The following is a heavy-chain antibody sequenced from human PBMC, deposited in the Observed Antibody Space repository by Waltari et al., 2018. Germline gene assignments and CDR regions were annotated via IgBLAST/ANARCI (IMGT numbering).Heavy chain of an antibody. Sequence: ISSYYWSWIRQPPGKGLEWIGYIYYSGSTNYNPSLKSRVTISVDTSKNQFSLKLSSVTAADTAVYYCARVPDDYGGNSGPYWYFDLWGRGTLVTVSS. CDR2: IYYSGST. CDR3: ARVPDDYGGNSGPYWYFDL. V-gene: IGHV4-59*01. CDR1: ISSYY. D-gene: IGHD4-17*01. J-gene: IGHJ2*01.